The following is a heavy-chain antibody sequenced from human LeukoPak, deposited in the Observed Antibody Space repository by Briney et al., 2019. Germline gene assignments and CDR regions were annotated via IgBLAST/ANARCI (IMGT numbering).Heavy chain of an antibody. CDR1: GFTFNNYW. V-gene: IGHV3-74*01. Sequence: GGPLRLSCAASGFTFNNYWIHWVRQVPGKDLVWVSRIDSDASRTNYADSVKGRFTISRDNVKNMVYLQMSSLTVEDTAVYYCARYCNGDTCDGALDLWGQGTLVTVSS. D-gene: IGHD2-15*01. J-gene: IGHJ3*01. CDR2: IDSDASRT. CDR3: ARYCNGDTCDGALDL.